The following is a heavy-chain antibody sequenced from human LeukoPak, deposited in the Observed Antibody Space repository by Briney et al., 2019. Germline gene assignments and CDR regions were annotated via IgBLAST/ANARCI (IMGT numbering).Heavy chain of an antibody. J-gene: IGHJ4*02. CDR3: ARAGSGWSFDY. CDR1: GDSISSYY. CDR2: IYYSEST. V-gene: IGHV4-59*01. D-gene: IGHD6-19*01. Sequence: SETLSLTCSVSGDSISSYYWSWIRQPPGKGLEWIGYIYYSESTSYNPSLKSRVTISVDTSKNQFSLNLRSVTAADTAVYYCARAGSGWSFDYWGQGTLVTVSS.